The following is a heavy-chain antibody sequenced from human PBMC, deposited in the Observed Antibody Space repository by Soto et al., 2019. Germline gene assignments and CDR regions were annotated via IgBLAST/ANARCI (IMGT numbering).Heavy chain of an antibody. CDR1: GFTFSSYE. D-gene: IGHD3-3*01. J-gene: IGHJ6*02. Sequence: VGSLRLSCAASGFTFSSYEMNWVRQAPGKGLEWVSYISSSGSTIYYADSVKGRFTISRDNAKNSLYLQMNSLRAEDTAVYYCARDCLEWFLCNGMDVWGQGTTVTVSS. V-gene: IGHV3-48*03. CDR3: ARDCLEWFLCNGMDV. CDR2: ISSSGSTI.